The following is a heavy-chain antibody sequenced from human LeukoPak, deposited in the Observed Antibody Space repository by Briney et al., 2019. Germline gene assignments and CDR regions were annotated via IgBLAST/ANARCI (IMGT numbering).Heavy chain of an antibody. V-gene: IGHV3-21*04. J-gene: IGHJ5*02. CDR2: ISSSSSYI. Sequence: GGSLRLSCAGSGFTLSNSWMGWVRQAPGKGLEWVSSISSSSSYIYYADSVKGRFTISRDNAKNSLYLQMNSLRAEDTAVYYCARDRKVRFCSTSCYPVGWFDPWGQGTLVTVSS. CDR1: GFTLSNSW. D-gene: IGHD2-2*01. CDR3: ARDRKVRFCSTSCYPVGWFDP.